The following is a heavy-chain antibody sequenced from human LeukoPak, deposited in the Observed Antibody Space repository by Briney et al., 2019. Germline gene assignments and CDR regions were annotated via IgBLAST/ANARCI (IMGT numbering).Heavy chain of an antibody. CDR2: IYTSGST. J-gene: IGHJ4*02. V-gene: IGHV4-61*02. D-gene: IGHD1-1*01. CDR3: ARLVQFYYFDY. Sequence: SQTLSLTCTVSGGSISSGSYYWSWIRQPAGKGLEWIGRIYTSGSTNYNPSLKSRVTISVDTPKNQFSLKLSSVTAADTAVYYCARLVQFYYFDYWGQGTLVTVSS. CDR1: GGSISSGSYY.